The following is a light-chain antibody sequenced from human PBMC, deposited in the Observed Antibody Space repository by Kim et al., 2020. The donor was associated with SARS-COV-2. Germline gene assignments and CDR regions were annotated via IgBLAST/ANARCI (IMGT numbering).Light chain of an antibody. V-gene: IGLV3-19*01. CDR3: MSRDSPNKKYV. J-gene: IGLJ1*01. CDR1: SFRTNY. CDR2: GEN. Sequence: SSELTQDPAVSVALGQTVRIKCQGDSFRTNYASWYQHKAGQAPRLVMYGENNRPSGIPDRFSGSSAGNTASLTITGAQVDDEADYYCMSRDSPNKKYVLGTGTKVTVL.